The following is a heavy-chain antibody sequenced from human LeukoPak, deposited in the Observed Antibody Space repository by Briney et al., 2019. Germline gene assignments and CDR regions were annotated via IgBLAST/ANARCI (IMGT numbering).Heavy chain of an antibody. Sequence: GGSLRLSCAASGFTFSSYGMHWVRQAPGKGLEWVSSISRSSSYIYYADSVKGRFTISRDNAKNSLYLQMNSLRAEDTAVYYCARDGEWELLRISGSRFYEYFQHWGQGTLVTVSS. CDR2: ISRSSSYI. V-gene: IGHV3-21*01. D-gene: IGHD1-26*01. CDR1: GFTFSSYG. CDR3: ARDGEWELLRISGSRFYEYFQH. J-gene: IGHJ1*01.